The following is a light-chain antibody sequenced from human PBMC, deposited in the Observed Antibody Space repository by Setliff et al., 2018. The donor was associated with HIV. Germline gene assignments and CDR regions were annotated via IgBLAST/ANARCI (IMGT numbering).Light chain of an antibody. V-gene: IGLV2-14*01. J-gene: IGLJ1*01. CDR1: SSDVGGYPY. CDR2: EVS. CDR3: SSYTSSTTLV. Sequence: QSALAQPASVSGSPGQSVTISCTGTSSDVGGYPYVSWYQQYPGKVPKLMIYEVSNRPAGVSNRFSGSKSATMASLTISGLQAEDEAVYYCSSYTSSTTLVFGTGTKVTVL.